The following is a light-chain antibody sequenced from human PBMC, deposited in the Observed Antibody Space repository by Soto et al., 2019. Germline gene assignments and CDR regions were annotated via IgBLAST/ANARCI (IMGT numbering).Light chain of an antibody. CDR3: QQLNSHPPWT. CDR1: QGISSY. J-gene: IGKJ1*01. CDR2: AAS. V-gene: IGKV1-9*01. Sequence: DIQMTQSPSSLPPSVGDRVTITSPATQGISSYLAWYQQKAGKAPRLLIYAASTLQSGVPPRFSGRGSGTDFTLTISGLQPEDFATYYCQQLNSHPPWTFGQGTKVDIK.